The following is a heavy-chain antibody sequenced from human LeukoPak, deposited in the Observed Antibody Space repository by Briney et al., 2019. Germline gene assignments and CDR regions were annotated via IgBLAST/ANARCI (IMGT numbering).Heavy chain of an antibody. V-gene: IGHV3-21*01. D-gene: IGHD6-19*01. Sequence: GGSLRLSCAASGFTFSSYSMNWVRQAPGKGLEWVSSISSSSSYIYYADSVKGRFTISRDNAKNPLYLQMNSLRAEDTAVYYCARVAAGKINYFDYWGQGTLVTVSS. J-gene: IGHJ4*02. CDR1: GFTFSSYS. CDR3: ARVAAGKINYFDY. CDR2: ISSSSSYI.